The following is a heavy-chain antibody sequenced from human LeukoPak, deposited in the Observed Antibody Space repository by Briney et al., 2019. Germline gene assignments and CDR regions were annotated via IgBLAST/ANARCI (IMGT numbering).Heavy chain of an antibody. V-gene: IGHV1-2*02. CDR3: ARDRVGSGWPRPYYFEH. J-gene: IGHJ4*02. Sequence: ASVKVSCKPSGYTFTGYYLHWVRQAPGQALEWMGWINPNIGATMYAEKFQGRVTMTRDTSISTAYMELSSLRSGDTALYYCARDRVGSGWPRPYYFEHWVQGTLVTVSS. D-gene: IGHD6-19*01. CDR1: GYTFTGYY. CDR2: INPNIGAT.